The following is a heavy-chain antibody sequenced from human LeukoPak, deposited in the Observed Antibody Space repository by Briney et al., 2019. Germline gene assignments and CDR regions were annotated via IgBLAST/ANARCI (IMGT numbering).Heavy chain of an antibody. J-gene: IGHJ4*02. CDR2: INPNSGGT. D-gene: IGHD5-12*01. CDR1: GHTFTGYY. CDR3: ARDEGDIVATIYYSNY. V-gene: IGHV1-2*02. Sequence: ASVKVSCKASGHTFTGYYMHWVRQAPGQGLEWMGWINPNSGGTNYAQKFQGRVTMTRDTSISTAYMELSRLRSDDTAVYYCARDEGDIVATIYYSNYWGQGTLVTVSS.